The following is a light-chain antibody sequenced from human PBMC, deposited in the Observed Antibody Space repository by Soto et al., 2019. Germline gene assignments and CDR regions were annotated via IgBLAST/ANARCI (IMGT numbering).Light chain of an antibody. J-gene: IGKJ1*01. CDR2: GAS. CDR1: QSISSNY. Sequence: EIVLTQSPGTLSMSPGERATLSCRASQSISSNYLAWYQQKPGQAPRLLIYGASSRATVIPDRFSSSGSGEDFPLTISRLEAEDFAVYYCQQYGSSPRTFGQGTKVEFK. CDR3: QQYGSSPRT. V-gene: IGKV3-20*01.